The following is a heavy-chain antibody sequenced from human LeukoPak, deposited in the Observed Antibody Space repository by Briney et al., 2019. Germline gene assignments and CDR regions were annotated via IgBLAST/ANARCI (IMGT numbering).Heavy chain of an antibody. CDR3: ASGIAVAEFDY. Sequence: ATVKVSCKVSGYTLTELSMHWVRQAPGKGLEWMGGFDPEDGETIYPQKFQGRVTMTEDTSTDTAYMELSRLRSEDTAVYYCASGIAVAEFDYWGQGTLVTVSS. CDR1: GYTLTELS. V-gene: IGHV1-24*01. D-gene: IGHD6-19*01. CDR2: FDPEDGET. J-gene: IGHJ4*02.